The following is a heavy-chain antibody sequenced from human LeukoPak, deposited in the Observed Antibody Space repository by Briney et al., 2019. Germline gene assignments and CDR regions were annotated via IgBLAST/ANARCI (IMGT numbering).Heavy chain of an antibody. CDR1: GYTFTSYD. Sequence: ASVKVSCKASGYTFTSYDINWVRQATGQGLEWMGIINPSGGSTSYAQKFQGRVTMTRDTSTSTVYMELSSLRSEDTAVYYCAGDSDFWSMNNWFDPWGQGTLVTVSS. CDR2: INPSGGST. J-gene: IGHJ5*02. CDR3: AGDSDFWSMNNWFDP. D-gene: IGHD3-3*01. V-gene: IGHV1-46*01.